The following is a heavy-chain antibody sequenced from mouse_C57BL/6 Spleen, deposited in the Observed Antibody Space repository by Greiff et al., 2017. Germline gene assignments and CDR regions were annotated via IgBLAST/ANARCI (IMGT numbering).Heavy chain of an antibody. D-gene: IGHD5-2*01. V-gene: IGHV1-85*01. CDR2: IYPRDGST. CDR1: GYTFTSYD. CDR3: ARYEYPYYFDY. J-gene: IGHJ2*01. Sequence: QVQLQQSGPELVKPGASVKLSCKASGYTFTSYDINWVKQRPGQGLEWIGWIYPRDGSTKYNEKFKGKATLTVDTASSTAYMELRSLTSEDSAVYFCARYEYPYYFDYWGQGTTLTVSS.